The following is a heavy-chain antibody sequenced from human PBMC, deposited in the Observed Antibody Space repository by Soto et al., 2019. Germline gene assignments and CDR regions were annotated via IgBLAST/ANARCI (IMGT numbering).Heavy chain of an antibody. CDR2: ISSSGSTI. D-gene: IGHD4-17*01. Sequence: GSLRLSCAASGFTFSSYEMNWVRQSPGKGLEWVSYISSSGSTIYYADSVKGRFTISRDNAKNSLYLQMNSLRAEDTAVYYCARGSNGDQIPFDYWGQGTLVTVSS. CDR1: GFTFSSYE. CDR3: ARGSNGDQIPFDY. J-gene: IGHJ4*02. V-gene: IGHV3-48*03.